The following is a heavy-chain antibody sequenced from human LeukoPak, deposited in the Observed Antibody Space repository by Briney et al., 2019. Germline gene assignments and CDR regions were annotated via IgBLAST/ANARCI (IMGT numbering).Heavy chain of an antibody. CDR3: ARATPAAGYSSSWLAAEEFDY. CDR2: ISSSSSTI. Sequence: PGGSLRLSCAASGFTFSSYGMHWVRQAPGKGLEWVSYISSSSSTIYYADSVKGRFTISRDNAKNSLYLQMNSLRAEDTAVYYCARATPAAGYSSSWLAAEEFDYWGQGTLVTVSS. V-gene: IGHV3-48*01. CDR1: GFTFSSYG. J-gene: IGHJ4*02. D-gene: IGHD6-13*01.